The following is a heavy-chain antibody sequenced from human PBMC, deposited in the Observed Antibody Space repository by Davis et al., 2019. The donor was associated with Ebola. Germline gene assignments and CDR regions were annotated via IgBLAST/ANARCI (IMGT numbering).Heavy chain of an antibody. Sequence: GGSLRLSCAASGFTFSGSAMHWVRQASGKGLEWVGRIRSKANSYATAYAASVKGRFTISRDDSNNTAYLQMNSLKTEDTAVYYCTSWFRDLDYWGQGTLVTVSS. J-gene: IGHJ4*02. D-gene: IGHD3-10*01. CDR3: TSWFRDLDY. CDR2: IRSKANSYAT. V-gene: IGHV3-73*01. CDR1: GFTFSGSA.